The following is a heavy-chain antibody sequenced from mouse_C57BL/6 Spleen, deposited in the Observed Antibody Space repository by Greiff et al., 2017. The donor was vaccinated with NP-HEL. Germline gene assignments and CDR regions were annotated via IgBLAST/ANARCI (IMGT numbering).Heavy chain of an antibody. D-gene: IGHD1-1*01. J-gene: IGHJ1*03. Sequence: VMLVESGAELVKPGASVKLSCKASGYTFTEYTIHWVKQRSGQGLEWIGWFYPGSGSIKYNEKFKDKATLTADKSSSTVYMELSRLTSEDSAVYFCARHEEPLYYYGSSYGYFDVWGTGTTVTVSS. V-gene: IGHV1-62-2*01. CDR1: GYTFTEYT. CDR3: ARHEEPLYYYGSSYGYFDV. CDR2: FYPGSGSI.